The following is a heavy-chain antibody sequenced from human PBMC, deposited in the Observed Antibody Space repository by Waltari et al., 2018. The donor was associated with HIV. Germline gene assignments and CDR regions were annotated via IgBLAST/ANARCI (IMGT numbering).Heavy chain of an antibody. V-gene: IGHV4-39*01. Sequence: QLQLQESGPGLVKPSETLSLTCTVSGGSISSSSYYWGWIRQPPGKGLEWIGSIYYSGCTYYNPSLKSRVTISVDTSKNQFSLKLSSVTAADTAVYYCARGSRAGFDYWGQGTLVTVSS. D-gene: IGHD6-13*01. CDR1: GGSISSSSYY. J-gene: IGHJ4*02. CDR2: IYYSGCT. CDR3: ARGSRAGFDY.